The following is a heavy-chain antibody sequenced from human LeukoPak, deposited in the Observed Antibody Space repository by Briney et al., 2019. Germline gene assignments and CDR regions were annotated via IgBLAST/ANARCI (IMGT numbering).Heavy chain of an antibody. CDR2: TSDRGDYT. J-gene: IGHJ4*02. D-gene: IGHD4/OR15-4a*01. Sequence: GGPLRLSCAASGFTFSSYSMSWVRQAPGKGLEWVSGTSDRGDYTYYADSVKGRFTISRDTSKNTLYLQMNSVRAEDTAIYFCAKKAQYDGHYPLDYWGQGTLVTVSA. CDR1: GFTFSSYS. V-gene: IGHV3-23*01. CDR3: AKKAQYDGHYPLDY.